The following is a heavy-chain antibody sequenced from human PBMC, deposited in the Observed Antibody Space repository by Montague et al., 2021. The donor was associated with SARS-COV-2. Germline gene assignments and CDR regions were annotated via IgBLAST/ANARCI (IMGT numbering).Heavy chain of an antibody. V-gene: IGHV4-39*07. CDR3: ARDTRIAMLVVVTRYGLDV. CDR2: IYYIGST. Sequence: SETLSLTCTVSGGSISSSSYYWGWIRQPPGKGLERIGSIYYIGSTYYNPSLKSRVTISVDTSKNQFSLKLSSVTAADTAVYYCARDTRIAMLVVVTRYGLDVWGQGTTVTVSS. J-gene: IGHJ6*02. CDR1: GGSISSSSYY. D-gene: IGHD3-22*01.